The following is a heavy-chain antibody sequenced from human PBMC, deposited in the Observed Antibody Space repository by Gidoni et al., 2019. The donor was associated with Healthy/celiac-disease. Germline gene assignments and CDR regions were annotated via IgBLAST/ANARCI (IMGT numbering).Heavy chain of an antibody. J-gene: IGHJ5*02. V-gene: IGHV3-33*01. Sequence: QVQLVASAGGVVQPGRSLRLPCAASAFTFSSYGMHWVRQAPGKGLEWVAVIWDDGSNKYYADSVKGRFTISRDNSKDTLYLQMNRLRAEDAEGYYCARDIGGWELLWWFDPWGQGTLVTVSS. CDR3: ARDIGGWELLWWFDP. D-gene: IGHD1-26*01. CDR1: AFTFSSYG. CDR2: IWDDGSNK.